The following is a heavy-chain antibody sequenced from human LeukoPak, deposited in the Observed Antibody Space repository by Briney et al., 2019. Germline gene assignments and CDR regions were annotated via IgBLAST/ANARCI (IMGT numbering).Heavy chain of an antibody. Sequence: GGSLRLSCAASVFTFSNAYMNWVRQAPGKGLEWVGRIKPKTDGETTEYAAPVKGRFSISRDDSKNMLYLQMNSLKTEDTAVYYCITPLPYSAQGGQGTLVTVSS. D-gene: IGHD2-21*01. CDR2: IKPKTDGETT. CDR1: VFTFSNAY. CDR3: ITPLPYSAQ. V-gene: IGHV3-15*07. J-gene: IGHJ4*02.